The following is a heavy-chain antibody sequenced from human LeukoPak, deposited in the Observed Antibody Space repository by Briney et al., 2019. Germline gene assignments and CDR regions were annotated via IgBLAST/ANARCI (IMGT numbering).Heavy chain of an antibody. CDR1: GFTFTGYG. CDR3: AKQREGISWSPDY. J-gene: IGHJ4*02. V-gene: IGHV3-30*18. Sequence: PGGSLRLSCVASGFTFTGYGIHWVRQAPGKGLEWVAVISYDGSNKYYADSMKGRFTISRDNSKNTLYLQMNSLRAEDTAVYYCAKQREGISWSPDYWGQGTLVTVSS. D-gene: IGHD6-13*01. CDR2: ISYDGSNK.